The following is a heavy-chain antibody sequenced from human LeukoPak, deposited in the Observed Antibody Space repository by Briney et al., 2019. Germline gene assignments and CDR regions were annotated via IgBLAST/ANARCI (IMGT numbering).Heavy chain of an antibody. Sequence: GGSLRLSCAASGFTFSSFWMTWVRQAPGKGLEWMASIKLDGSETSYVDSVKGRFTISRDSTKNSLYLQMNSLRVEDTAIYYCARGVTLGDWGQGTLVTVSS. CDR1: GFTFSSFW. D-gene: IGHD4-11*01. J-gene: IGHJ4*02. CDR3: ARGVTLGD. CDR2: IKLDGSET. V-gene: IGHV3-7*04.